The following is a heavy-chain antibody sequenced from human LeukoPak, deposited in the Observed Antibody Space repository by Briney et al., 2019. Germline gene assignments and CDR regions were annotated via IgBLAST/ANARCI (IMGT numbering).Heavy chain of an antibody. CDR1: AAPGFTFSAYP. J-gene: IGHJ6*02. CDR2: INDSGRRA. V-gene: IGHV3-23*01. Sequence: PGGSLRLSCAASAAPGFTFSAYPMIWIRQAPGKGLEWVAGINDSGRRAYYADNVKGRFTVSRDNSESTLFLQMNSLRADDTAVYFCAKVMALTEHYWYGMDVWGQGATVTVSS. CDR3: AKVMALTEHYWYGMDV. D-gene: IGHD1-26*01.